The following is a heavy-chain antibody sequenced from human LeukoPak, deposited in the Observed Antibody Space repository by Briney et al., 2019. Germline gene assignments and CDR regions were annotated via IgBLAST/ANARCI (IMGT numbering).Heavy chain of an antibody. J-gene: IGHJ4*02. CDR2: ISYDGSNK. D-gene: IGHD3-22*01. CDR3: ARDGADYYDSSGYYGLTWGVYDY. Sequence: GGSLRLSCAASGFTFSSYAMHWVRQAPGKGLEWVAVISYDGSNKYYADSVKGRFTISRDNSKNTLYLQMNSLRAEDTAVYYCARDGADYYDSSGYYGLTWGVYDYWGQGTLVTVSS. V-gene: IGHV3-30*04. CDR1: GFTFSSYA.